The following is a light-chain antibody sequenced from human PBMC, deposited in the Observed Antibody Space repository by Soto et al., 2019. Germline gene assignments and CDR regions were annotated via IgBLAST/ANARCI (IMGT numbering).Light chain of an antibody. CDR3: QQYGSSSWT. Sequence: ETVLTQSPGTLSFAPGKRAPLSCRASQSISSSYLAWYQQRPGQAPRLLIYGASSRATGIPDRFSGSGSGTEFTLTISRLEPEDFAVYYCQQYGSSSWTFGQGTKVDIK. CDR2: GAS. J-gene: IGKJ1*01. CDR1: QSISSSY. V-gene: IGKV3-20*01.